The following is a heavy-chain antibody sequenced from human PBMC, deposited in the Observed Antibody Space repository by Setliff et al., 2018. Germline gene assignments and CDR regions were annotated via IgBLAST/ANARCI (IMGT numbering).Heavy chain of an antibody. V-gene: IGHV4-39*01. J-gene: IGHJ6*03. D-gene: IGHD2-21*01. CDR2: IYNSGST. Sequence: PSETLSLTCNVSADSISSSYDYWAWIRQPPGKGLEWIGSIYNSGSTYYNPSLKSRVSISVDTSKNQFSLKLSSVTAADTAVYYCARVRRVVIAYYYYMDVWGKGTTVPVSS. CDR3: ARVRRVVIAYYYYMDV. CDR1: ADSISSSYDY.